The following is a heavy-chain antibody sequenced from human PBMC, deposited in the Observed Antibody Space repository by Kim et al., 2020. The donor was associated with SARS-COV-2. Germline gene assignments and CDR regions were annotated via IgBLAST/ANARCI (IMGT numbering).Heavy chain of an antibody. CDR2: IIPIFGTA. J-gene: IGHJ4*02. D-gene: IGHD3-10*01. CDR1: GGTFSSYA. V-gene: IGHV1-69*06. CDR3: ARGDRRDYYGSGSYYNLDY. Sequence: SVKVSCKASGGTFSSYAISWVRQAPGQGLEWMGGIIPIFGTANYAQKFQGRVTITADKSTSTAYMELSSLRSEDTAVYYCARGDRRDYYGSGSYYNLDYWGQGTLVTVSS.